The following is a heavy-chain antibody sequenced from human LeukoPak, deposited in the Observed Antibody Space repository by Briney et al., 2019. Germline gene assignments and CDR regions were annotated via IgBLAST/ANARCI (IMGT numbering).Heavy chain of an antibody. CDR2: IWYDGTNK. Sequence: PGGSLRLSCAASGFSFSNYGMHWVRQAPGKGLEWVAVIWYDGTNKYYADSVKGRFTISRDNSKNTLYLQMNSLRAEDTAVYYCGGYFSSITCYNYWGQRTLGTVSS. J-gene: IGHJ4*02. V-gene: IGHV3-33*01. D-gene: IGHD2-2*02. CDR1: GFSFSNYG. CDR3: GGYFSSITCYNY.